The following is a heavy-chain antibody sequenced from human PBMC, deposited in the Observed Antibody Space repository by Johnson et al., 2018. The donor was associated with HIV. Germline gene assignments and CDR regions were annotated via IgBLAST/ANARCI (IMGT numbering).Heavy chain of an antibody. CDR3: AKDMTPSQLAAFDI. D-gene: IGHD6-13*01. CDR2: ISWKSGSI. CDR1: GFTFDDYA. J-gene: IGHJ3*02. Sequence: QLVESGGGLVQPGRSLRLSCAASGFTFDDYAMHWVRQAPGKGLEWVSGISWKSGSIGYADSVKGRFTISRDNAKNSLYLQMNSLRAEDTALYYCAKDMTPSQLAAFDIWGQGTMVTVSS. V-gene: IGHV3-9*01.